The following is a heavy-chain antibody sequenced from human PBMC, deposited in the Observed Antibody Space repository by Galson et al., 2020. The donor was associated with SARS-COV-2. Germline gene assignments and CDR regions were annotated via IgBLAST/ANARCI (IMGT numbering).Heavy chain of an antibody. V-gene: IGHV4-34*01. CDR1: GGSFSGYY. CDR2: INHSGST. D-gene: IGHD3-22*01. CDR3: ARGTRDITMIVMIVTTVSYYLDY. Sequence: QTLSLTCAVYGGSFSGYYWSWIRQPPGKGLEWIGEINHSGSTNYNPSLKSRVTISIDTSKNQFSLKLSSVTAADTAVYYCARGTRDITMIVMIVTTVSYYLDYWGQGTLVTVSS. J-gene: IGHJ4*02.